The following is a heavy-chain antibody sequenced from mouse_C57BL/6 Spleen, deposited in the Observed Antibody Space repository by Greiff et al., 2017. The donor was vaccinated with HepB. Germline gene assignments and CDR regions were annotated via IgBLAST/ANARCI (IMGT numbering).Heavy chain of an antibody. CDR2: IYPGDGDT. CDR1: GYAFSSYW. D-gene: IGHD1-1*01. CDR3: ARPGSRFLYAMDY. Sequence: VKLVESGAELVKPGASVKISCKASGYAFSSYWMNWVKQRPGKGLEWIGQIYPGDGDTNYNGKFKGKATLTADKSSSTAYMQLSSLTSEDSAVYFCARPGSRFLYAMDYWGQGTSVTVSS. V-gene: IGHV1-80*01. J-gene: IGHJ4*01.